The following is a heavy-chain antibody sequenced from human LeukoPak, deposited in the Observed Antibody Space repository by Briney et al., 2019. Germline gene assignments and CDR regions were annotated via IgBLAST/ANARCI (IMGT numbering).Heavy chain of an antibody. CDR2: INPNSGGT. CDR3: ARDYDYGDYGVY. J-gene: IGHJ4*02. V-gene: IGHV1-2*06. Sequence: ASVKVSGKASGYTFTGYYMHWVRQAPGQGLEWMGRINPNSGGTNYAQKFQGRVTMTRDTSISTAYMELSRLRSDDTAVYYCARDYDYGDYGVYWGQGTLVTVSS. D-gene: IGHD4-17*01. CDR1: GYTFTGYY.